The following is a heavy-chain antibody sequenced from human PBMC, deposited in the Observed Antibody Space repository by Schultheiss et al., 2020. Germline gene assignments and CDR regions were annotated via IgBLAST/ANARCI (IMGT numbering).Heavy chain of an antibody. J-gene: IGHJ4*02. V-gene: IGHV4-61*05. Sequence: SETLSLTCTVSGGSIDSINYYWGWIRQPPGKGLEWIGYIYYSRSTKYNPSLKSRFTISVDTSKNQFSLQLTSVTAADTAVYYCARDDYYGSNFDYWGQGTLVTVSS. CDR3: ARDDYYGSNFDY. CDR1: GGSIDSINYY. CDR2: IYYSRST. D-gene: IGHD3-3*01.